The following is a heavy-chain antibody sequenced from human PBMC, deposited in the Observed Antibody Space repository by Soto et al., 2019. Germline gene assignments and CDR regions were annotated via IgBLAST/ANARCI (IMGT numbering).Heavy chain of an antibody. CDR3: ASVDYHFDY. CDR1: GGSISSSSYY. J-gene: IGHJ4*02. D-gene: IGHD4-17*01. CDR2: INYSGST. Sequence: QLQLQESGPRLVKPSETLSLTCTVSGGSISSSSYYWGWIRQPPGKGLEWIGSINYSGSTYYNPSLESRVTISVDTSKNQFSLKLSSVTAADAAVYYCASVDYHFDYWGQGTLVTVSS. V-gene: IGHV4-39*01.